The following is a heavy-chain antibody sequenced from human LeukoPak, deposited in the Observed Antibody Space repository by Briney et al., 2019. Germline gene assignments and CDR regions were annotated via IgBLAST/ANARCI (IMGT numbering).Heavy chain of an antibody. Sequence: ASVKVSCKASGYTFTSYGISWVRQAPGQGLEWMGWISAYNGNTNYAQKLQGRVTMTTDTSTSTAYMELSSLRSEDTAVYYCARAPEFKRGTSAFDIWGQGTMVTVSS. CDR2: ISAYNGNT. CDR1: GYTFTSYG. CDR3: ARAPEFKRGTSAFDI. V-gene: IGHV1-18*01. J-gene: IGHJ3*02. D-gene: IGHD2-2*01.